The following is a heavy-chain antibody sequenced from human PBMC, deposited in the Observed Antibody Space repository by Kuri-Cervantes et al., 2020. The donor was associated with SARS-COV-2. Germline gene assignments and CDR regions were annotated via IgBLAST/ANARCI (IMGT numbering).Heavy chain of an antibody. V-gene: IGHV3-48*01. CDR2: ISSSSSTI. Sequence: GGSLRLSCAASGFTFSSYSMNWVRQAPRKGLEWVSYISSSSSTIYYADSVKGRFTISRDNAKNSLYLQMNSLRAEDTAVYYCARDSLWDSSGYYTYYFDYWGQGTLVTVSS. CDR1: GFTFSSYS. D-gene: IGHD3-22*01. CDR3: ARDSLWDSSGYYTYYFDY. J-gene: IGHJ4*02.